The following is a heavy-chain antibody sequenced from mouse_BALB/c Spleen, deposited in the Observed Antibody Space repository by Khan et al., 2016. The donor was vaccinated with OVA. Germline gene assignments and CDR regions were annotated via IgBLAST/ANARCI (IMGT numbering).Heavy chain of an antibody. V-gene: IGHV3-2*02. Sequence: EVQLQESGPGLVKPSQSLSLTYTVTGYSITSDYAWNWIRQFPGNKLEWMGYISSSGSTNYNPALKSRISITRDTSKNQFFLQLNSVTTEDKATYYCARDGSRYNYAMDYWGQGTSVTVSS. CDR2: ISSSGST. CDR3: ARDGSRYNYAMDY. CDR1: GYSITSDYA. J-gene: IGHJ4*01. D-gene: IGHD2-3*01.